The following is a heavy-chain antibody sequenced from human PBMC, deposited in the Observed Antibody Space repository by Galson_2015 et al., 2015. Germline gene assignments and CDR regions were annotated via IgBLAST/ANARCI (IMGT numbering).Heavy chain of an antibody. V-gene: IGHV3-23*01. CDR2: ISGSGGST. CDR1: GFTFSSYA. D-gene: IGHD3-10*01. Sequence: SLRLSCAASGFTFSSYAMSWVRQAPGKGLEWVSAISGSGGSTYYADSVKGRFTISRDNSKNTLYLQMNSLRAEDTAVYYCAKDRYYGSGSWDYWGQGTLVTVSS. J-gene: IGHJ4*02. CDR3: AKDRYYGSGSWDY.